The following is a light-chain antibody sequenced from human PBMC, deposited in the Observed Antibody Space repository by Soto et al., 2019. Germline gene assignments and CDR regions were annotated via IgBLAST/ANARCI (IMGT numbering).Light chain of an antibody. J-gene: IGLJ3*02. CDR1: DSNIGSNT. Sequence: QSVLPQPPSASGTLGQRVTISCSGSDSNIGSNTVNWYQQVPGTAPKLLIYSNSQRPSGVPDRFSGSKSGTSASLAISGLQSEDEGDYYCAAWDDSLNGRAVFGGGTKLTVL. CDR2: SNS. CDR3: AAWDDSLNGRAV. V-gene: IGLV1-44*01.